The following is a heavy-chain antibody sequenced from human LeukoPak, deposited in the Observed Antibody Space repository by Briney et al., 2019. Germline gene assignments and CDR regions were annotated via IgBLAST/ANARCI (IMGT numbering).Heavy chain of an antibody. Sequence: SETLSLTCTVSGGSISSYYWSWIRQPPGKGLEWIGYIYYSGSTNYNPSLKSRVTISVDTSKNQFSLKLSSVTVADTAVYYCARGSGYSYGSFDYWGQGTLVTVSS. V-gene: IGHV4-59*01. CDR3: ARGSGYSYGSFDY. D-gene: IGHD5-18*01. CDR1: GGSISSYY. CDR2: IYYSGST. J-gene: IGHJ4*02.